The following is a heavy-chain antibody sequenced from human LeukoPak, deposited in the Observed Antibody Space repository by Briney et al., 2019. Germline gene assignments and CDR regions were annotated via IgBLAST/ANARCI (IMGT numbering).Heavy chain of an antibody. CDR1: GYTFTSYY. Sequence: GASVKVSCKASGYTFTSYYIHWVRQAPGQGLEWMGIINPSGGSTSYSQKLQGRVTLTRDTSTRKVYMELSSLRSEDTAVFYCARQLKARPSVVVPAATLGYWGQGTLVTVSS. CDR3: ARQLKARPSVVVPAATLGY. D-gene: IGHD2-2*01. J-gene: IGHJ4*02. V-gene: IGHV1-46*01. CDR2: INPSGGST.